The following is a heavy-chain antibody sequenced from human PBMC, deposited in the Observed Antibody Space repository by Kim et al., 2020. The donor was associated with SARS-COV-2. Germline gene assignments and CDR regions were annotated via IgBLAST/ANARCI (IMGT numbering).Heavy chain of an antibody. J-gene: IGHJ4*02. Sequence: GGSLRLSCAASGFTFNNYAMSWVRQALGKGLEWVSGISGSGGNTYYADSVKGRFTISRDNSENTLYLQMNNLRAEDTAIYYCAKGTLYNSGSYFDFWGQGTLVTVTS. CDR2: ISGSGGNT. V-gene: IGHV3-23*01. CDR1: GFTFNNYA. CDR3: AKGTLYNSGSYFDF. D-gene: IGHD6-19*01.